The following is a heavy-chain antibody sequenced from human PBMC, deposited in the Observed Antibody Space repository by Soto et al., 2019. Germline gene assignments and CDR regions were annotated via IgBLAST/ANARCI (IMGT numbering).Heavy chain of an antibody. CDR2: ITSSGRRT. D-gene: IGHD2-21*01. CDR3: AKSTICGDDCYGYMAL. V-gene: IGHV3-23*01. CDR1: GFTFRRHA. J-gene: IGHJ4*02. Sequence: GGSLRLSCAAAGFTFRRHAMSWVRQTPGKGLEWVSGITSSGRRTDYAGSVKGRFTISRDNSENTLYLQMDSLRGDDTAVYYCAKSTICGDDCYGYMALWGQGTLVTVSS.